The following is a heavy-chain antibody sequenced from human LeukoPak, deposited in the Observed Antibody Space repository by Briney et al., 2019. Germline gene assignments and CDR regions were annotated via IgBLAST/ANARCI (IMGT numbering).Heavy chain of an antibody. D-gene: IGHD7-27*01. CDR1: GYTFTSYY. CDR3: ARDNSKTGIDY. J-gene: IGHJ4*02. Sequence: ASVKVSCKASGYTFTSYYMHWVRQVPGQGLEWMGIINPSGGSTSYAQKFQGRVTMTRDTSTSTVYMELSSLRSEDTAVYYCARDNSKTGIDYWGQGTLVTVSS. V-gene: IGHV1-46*01. CDR2: INPSGGST.